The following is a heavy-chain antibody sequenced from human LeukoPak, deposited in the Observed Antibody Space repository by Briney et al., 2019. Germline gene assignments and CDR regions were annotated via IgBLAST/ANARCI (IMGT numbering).Heavy chain of an antibody. Sequence: GRSLRLSCGASGFTFSSFGMHWVRQAPGKGLEWVAFIWSDGSSKYYADSVKGRFTISRDNSKNTLYLQMNSLRGGDTAVYYCARDPGSMVSYVSDYWGQGTLVTVSS. CDR1: GFTFSSFG. V-gene: IGHV3-33*01. D-gene: IGHD2/OR15-2a*01. CDR3: ARDPGSMVSYVSDY. J-gene: IGHJ4*02. CDR2: IWSDGSSK.